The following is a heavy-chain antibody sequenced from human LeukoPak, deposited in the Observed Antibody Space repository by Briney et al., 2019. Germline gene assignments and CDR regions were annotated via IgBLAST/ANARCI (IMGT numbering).Heavy chain of an antibody. CDR2: IDPSDSYT. V-gene: IGHV5-10-1*01. CDR1: GYSFTSYW. Sequence: RLGESLKISCKGSGYSFTSYWISWVRQMPGKGLEWMGRIDPSDSYTNYSPSFQGHVTISADKSISTAYLQWSSLKASDTAMYYCAVDYYGSGSYYFGNWFEPWGRGTLVTVSS. D-gene: IGHD3-10*01. CDR3: AVDYYGSGSYYFGNWFEP. J-gene: IGHJ5*02.